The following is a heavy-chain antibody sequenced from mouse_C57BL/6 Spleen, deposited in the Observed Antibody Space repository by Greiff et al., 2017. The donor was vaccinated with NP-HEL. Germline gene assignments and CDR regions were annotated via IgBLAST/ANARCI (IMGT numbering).Heavy chain of an antibody. CDR2: IDPSDSYT. CDR1: GYTFTSYW. J-gene: IGHJ1*03. V-gene: IGHV1-69*01. Sequence: QVQLQQPGAELVMPGASVKLSCKASGYTFTSYWMHWVKQRPGQGLEWIGEIDPSDSYTNYNQKFKGKSTLTVDKSSSTAYMPLSSLTSEDSAVYFCARAGGTGGYFDVWGTGTTVTVSS. D-gene: IGHD4-1*01. CDR3: ARAGGTGGYFDV.